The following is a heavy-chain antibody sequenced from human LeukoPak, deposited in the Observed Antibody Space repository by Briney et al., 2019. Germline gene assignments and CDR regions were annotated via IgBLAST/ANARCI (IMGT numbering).Heavy chain of an antibody. J-gene: IGHJ4*02. CDR3: ARDPGSVAR. CDR1: GFSFSSYG. D-gene: IGHD4-23*01. CDR2: IGGWSSPT. Sequence: PGGSLRLSCATSGFSFSSYGMNWVRQAPGKGPEWVSYIGGWSSPTDYADSVKGRFTISRDNTRNSLNNLTVEDTAVYYCARDPGSVARWGQGSLVFVSS. V-gene: IGHV3-48*04.